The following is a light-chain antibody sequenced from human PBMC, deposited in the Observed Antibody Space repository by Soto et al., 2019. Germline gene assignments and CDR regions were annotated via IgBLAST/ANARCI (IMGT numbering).Light chain of an antibody. Sequence: DIKMTQSPSYVSASVGDTVPITCRASQDISSWLAWFQQKPGRAPKLLLYAESSLQSGVPSRFSGSGSGADFTLTISSLQPEDFATYYCQQAHSFPLTFGGGTKVEIK. J-gene: IGKJ4*01. CDR2: AES. V-gene: IGKV1-12*01. CDR3: QQAHSFPLT. CDR1: QDISSW.